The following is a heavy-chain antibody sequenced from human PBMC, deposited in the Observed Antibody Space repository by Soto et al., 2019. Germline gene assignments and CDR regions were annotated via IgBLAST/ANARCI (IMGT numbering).Heavy chain of an antibody. CDR1: GDSLSRYY. V-gene: IGHV4-4*07. CDR3: ARTRMVRGVTLGSYYYYGIDV. D-gene: IGHD3-10*01. Sequence: SETLSLTCTVSGDSLSRYYWSWIRQPAGKGLEYIGHIFSSGSTNYNPSLKSRVTMSVDTFQNQFSLRLRSVTAADSAVYYCARTRMVRGVTLGSYYYYGIDVWGQGTTVTVSS. CDR2: IFSSGST. J-gene: IGHJ6*02.